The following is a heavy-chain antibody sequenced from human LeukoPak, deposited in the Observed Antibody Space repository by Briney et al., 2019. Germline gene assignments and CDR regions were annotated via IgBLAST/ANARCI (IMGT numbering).Heavy chain of an antibody. J-gene: IGHJ5*02. CDR3: AGSQSPDIVATIYSTPGGWFDP. CDR2: IYTSGST. CDR1: GGSISSGTYY. D-gene: IGHD5-12*01. V-gene: IGHV4-61*02. Sequence: SQTLSLTCSVSGGSISSGTYYWTWIRQPAGKGLEWIGRIYTSGSTNYNPSLKSRVTMSVDTSKNQFSLKLSSVTAADTAVYYCAGSQSPDIVATIYSTPGGWFDPWGQGTLVTVSS.